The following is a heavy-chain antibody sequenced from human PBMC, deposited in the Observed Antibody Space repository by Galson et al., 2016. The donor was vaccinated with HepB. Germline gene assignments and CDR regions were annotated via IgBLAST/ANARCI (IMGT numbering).Heavy chain of an antibody. V-gene: IGHV4-39*01. CDR3: ARRRPATNTHYFDF. D-gene: IGHD1-26*01. J-gene: IGHJ4*02. CDR1: GDSIRTSNYN. Sequence: APLSLTCTVSGDSIRTSNYNWGWIRQPPGRGLEWIGTIHSSAIGHYNPSLKSRVTRSVDTSKNQYSVKGISVTAADTSDYYCARRRPATNTHYFDFWGQGILVTVSS. CDR2: IHSSAIG.